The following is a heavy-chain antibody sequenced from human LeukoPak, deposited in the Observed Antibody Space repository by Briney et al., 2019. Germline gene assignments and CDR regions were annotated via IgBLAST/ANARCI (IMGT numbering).Heavy chain of an antibody. D-gene: IGHD3-10*01. J-gene: IGHJ6*02. CDR1: GFTFSSYS. Sequence: GGSLRFSCAASGFTFSSYSMNWVRQAPGKGLEWVSSISTSSSYIYYADSVKGRFTISRDNAKNSLYLQMNSLRDEDTAVYYCARDRVVRGPIIIYSMDVWGQGTTVTVSS. CDR2: ISTSSSYI. CDR3: ARDRVVRGPIIIYSMDV. V-gene: IGHV3-21*01.